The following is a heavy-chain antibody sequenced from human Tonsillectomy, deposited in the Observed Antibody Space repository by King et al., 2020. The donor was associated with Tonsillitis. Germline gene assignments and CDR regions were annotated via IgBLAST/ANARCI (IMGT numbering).Heavy chain of an antibody. D-gene: IGHD4-17*01. CDR2: ISGTGTST. J-gene: IGHJ4*02. Sequence: VQLVESGGGLVQPGGSLRLSCAASGFTFSSYAMNWVRQAPGKGLEWVSGISGTGTSTYYADSVKGRFTISRDNSKNTLYLQMNRLRAEDTAVYYCAKDGEKRFPPEGYFDYWGQGTLVTVSS. V-gene: IGHV3-23*04. CDR1: GFTFSSYA. CDR3: AKDGEKRFPPEGYFDY.